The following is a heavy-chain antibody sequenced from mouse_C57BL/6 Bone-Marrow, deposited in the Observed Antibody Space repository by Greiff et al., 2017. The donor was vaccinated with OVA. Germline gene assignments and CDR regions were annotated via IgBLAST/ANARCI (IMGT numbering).Heavy chain of an antibody. V-gene: IGHV1-55*01. J-gene: IGHJ4*01. D-gene: IGHD2-3*01. Sequence: QVQLQQPVAELVKPVSSVTMSCPSSVSPFTTSCLTWLNPRPCPGLAWIGDIYPGRGSTNYNEKFKSKATLTVDTSSSTAYMQLSSLTSEDSAVYYCARRGLLPQMDYWGQGTSVTVSS. CDR3: ARRGLLPQMDY. CDR2: IYPGRGST. CDR1: VSPFTTSC.